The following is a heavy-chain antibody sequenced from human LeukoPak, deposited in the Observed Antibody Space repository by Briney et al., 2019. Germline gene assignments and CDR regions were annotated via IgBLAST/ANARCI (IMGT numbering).Heavy chain of an antibody. CDR3: ARGTPLYSSGWFDEFDT. J-gene: IGHJ5*02. V-gene: IGHV1-8*03. D-gene: IGHD6-19*01. Sequence: ASVKVSCKASGYTFTSYDINWVRQATGQGLEWMGWMNPNSGNTGYAQKFQGRVTITRNTSISTAYMELSSLRSEDTAVYYCARGTPLYSSGWFDEFDTWGQGTLVTVSS. CDR2: MNPNSGNT. CDR1: GYTFTSYD.